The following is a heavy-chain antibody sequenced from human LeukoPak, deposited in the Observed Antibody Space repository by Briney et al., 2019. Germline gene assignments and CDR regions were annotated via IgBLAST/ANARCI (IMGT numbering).Heavy chain of an antibody. V-gene: IGHV4-34*01. CDR2: INHSGST. J-gene: IGHJ4*02. CDR3: ARAPRSGDYVWGSYRYPSYFDY. CDR1: GGSFSGYY. D-gene: IGHD3-16*02. Sequence: ASETLSLTCAVYGGSFSGYYWSWIRQPPGKGLEWIGEINHSGSTNYNPSLKSRVTISVDTSKNQFSLKLSSVTAADTAVYYCARAPRSGDYVWGSYRYPSYFDYWGQGTLVTVSS.